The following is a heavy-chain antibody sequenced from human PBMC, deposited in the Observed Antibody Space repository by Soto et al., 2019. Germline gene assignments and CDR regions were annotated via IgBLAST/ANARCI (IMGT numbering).Heavy chain of an antibody. V-gene: IGHV3-15*07. CDR2: IKSKTDGGTT. CDR3: TTVPGPEPTLGIAVAGTDY. CDR1: GFTFSNAW. Sequence: GGSLRLSCAASGFTFSNAWMNWVRQAPGKGLEWVGRIKSKTDGGTTDYAAPVKGRFTISRDDSKNTLYLQMNSLKTEDTAVYYCTTVPGPEPTLGIAVAGTDYWGQGTLVTVSS. J-gene: IGHJ4*02. D-gene: IGHD6-19*01.